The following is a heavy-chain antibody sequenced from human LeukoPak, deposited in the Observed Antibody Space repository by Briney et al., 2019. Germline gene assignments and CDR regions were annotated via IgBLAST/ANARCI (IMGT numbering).Heavy chain of an antibody. V-gene: IGHV1-69*06. D-gene: IGHD3-10*01. J-gene: IGHJ5*02. Sequence: SVKVSCKASGGTFSSYAISWVRQAPGQGLEWMGGIIPIFGTANYAQKFQGRVTITADKSTGTAYMELSSLRSEDTAVYYCARDGRGSRSSWFDPWGQGTLVIVSS. CDR1: GGTFSSYA. CDR3: ARDGRGSRSSWFDP. CDR2: IIPIFGTA.